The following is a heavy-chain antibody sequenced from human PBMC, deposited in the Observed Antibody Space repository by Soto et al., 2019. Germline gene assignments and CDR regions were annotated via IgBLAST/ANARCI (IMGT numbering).Heavy chain of an antibody. J-gene: IGHJ6*02. CDR1: GGSISSYY. V-gene: IGHV4-59*08. Sequence: SETLSLTCTVSGGSISSYYWSWIRQPPGKGLEWIGYIYYSGSTNYNPSLKSRVTISVDTSKNQFSLKLSSVTAADTAVYYCARLLGYCSGGSCYSGTYYYYGMDVWGQGTTVTVS. D-gene: IGHD2-15*01. CDR3: ARLLGYCSGGSCYSGTYYYYGMDV. CDR2: IYYSGST.